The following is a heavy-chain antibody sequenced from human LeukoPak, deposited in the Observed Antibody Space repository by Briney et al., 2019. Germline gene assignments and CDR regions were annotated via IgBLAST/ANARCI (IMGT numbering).Heavy chain of an antibody. CDR1: GYSISSGYY. V-gene: IGHV4-38-2*02. D-gene: IGHD6-19*01. J-gene: IGHJ5*02. Sequence: SETLSLTCTVSGYSISSGYYWGWIRQPPGKGLEWIGSIYHSGSTHYNPSLKSRVTISVDTSKNQFSLKLSSVTAADTAVYYCARLGGRSTSGSVDPWGQGTLVTVSS. CDR3: ARLGGRSTSGSVDP. CDR2: IYHSGST.